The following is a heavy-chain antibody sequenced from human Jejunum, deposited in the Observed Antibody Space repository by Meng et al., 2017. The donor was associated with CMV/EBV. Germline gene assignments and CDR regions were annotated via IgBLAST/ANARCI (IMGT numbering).Heavy chain of an antibody. CDR2: IGASGGST. CDR1: RFTFRNYA. V-gene: IGHV3-23*01. Sequence: SCAAPRFTFRNYAMSWVRQTPGKGLEWVSGIGASGGSTYYADSVKGRFTISRDNINNILYLQMHSLRADDTAVYYCARGAPWTDYDYWGQGTLVTAPQ. J-gene: IGHJ4*02. D-gene: IGHD3/OR15-3a*01. CDR3: ARGAPWTDYDY.